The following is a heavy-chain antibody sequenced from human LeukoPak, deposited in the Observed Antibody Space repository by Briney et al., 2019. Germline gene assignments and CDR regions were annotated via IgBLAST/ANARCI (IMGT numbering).Heavy chain of an antibody. D-gene: IGHD3-10*01. CDR1: GGSISSGGYY. CDR2: IYYSGST. J-gene: IGHJ4*02. CDR3: ARTTYYYGSGSYYNFDY. V-gene: IGHV4-31*03. Sequence: SETLSLTCTVSGGSISSGGYYWSWIRQHPGKGLEWIGYIYYSGSTYYNPSLKRRVTISVDTSKNQFSLKLRSVTAADTAVYYCARTTYYYGSGSYYNFDYWGQGTLVTVSS.